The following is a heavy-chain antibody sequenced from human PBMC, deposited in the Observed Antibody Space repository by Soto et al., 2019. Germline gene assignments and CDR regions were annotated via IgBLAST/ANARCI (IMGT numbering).Heavy chain of an antibody. Sequence: ASVKVSCKASGYTFTSYGISWVRQAPGQGLEWMGWISAYNGNTNYAQRLQGRVTMTTDTSTSTAYMELRSLRSDDTAVYYCARVGYDVWSGYSGYYYGMDVWGQGTTVTVAS. J-gene: IGHJ6*02. CDR2: ISAYNGNT. CDR3: ARVGYDVWSGYSGYYYGMDV. D-gene: IGHD3-3*01. V-gene: IGHV1-18*01. CDR1: GYTFTSYG.